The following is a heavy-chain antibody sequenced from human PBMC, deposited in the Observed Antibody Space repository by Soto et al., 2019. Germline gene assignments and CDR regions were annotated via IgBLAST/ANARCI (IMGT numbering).Heavy chain of an antibody. V-gene: IGHV3-53*01. J-gene: IGHJ4*02. CDR2: IYSGGST. CDR3: ARAGDSGYDQYYFDY. Sequence: GGSLRLSCAASGFTVSSNYMSWVRQAPGKGLEWVSVIYSGGSTYYEDSVKGRFTISRDNSKNTLYLQMNSLRAEDTAVYYCARAGDSGYDQYYFDYWGQGTLVTVSS. CDR1: GFTVSSNY. D-gene: IGHD5-12*01.